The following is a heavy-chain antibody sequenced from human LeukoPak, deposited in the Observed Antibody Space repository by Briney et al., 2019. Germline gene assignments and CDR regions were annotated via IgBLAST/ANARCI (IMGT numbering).Heavy chain of an antibody. V-gene: IGHV4-39*01. J-gene: IGHJ4*02. Sequence: PSETLSLTCTVSGGSISSSSYYWGWIRQPPGKGLEWIGSIYYSGSTYYNPSLKSRVTISVDTSKNQFSLKLSSVTAADTAVYYCARQRLLWLNSVGYFDYWGQGTLVTVSS. CDR2: IYYSGST. CDR1: GGSISSSSYY. CDR3: ARQRLLWLNSVGYFDY. D-gene: IGHD5-18*01.